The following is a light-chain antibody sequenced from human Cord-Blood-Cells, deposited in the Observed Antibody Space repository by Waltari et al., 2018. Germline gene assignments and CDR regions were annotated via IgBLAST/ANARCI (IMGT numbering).Light chain of an antibody. Sequence: QSALTQPASVSGSPGQSITISCTGTSSDVGGYNYVYWYPQHPGKAPKLTIYDVSKRPSGVSNRFSGSKSGNTASLTISGLQAEDEADYYCSSYTSSSTFVFGGGTKLTVL. J-gene: IGLJ2*01. V-gene: IGLV2-14*01. CDR1: SSDVGGYNY. CDR2: DVS. CDR3: SSYTSSSTFV.